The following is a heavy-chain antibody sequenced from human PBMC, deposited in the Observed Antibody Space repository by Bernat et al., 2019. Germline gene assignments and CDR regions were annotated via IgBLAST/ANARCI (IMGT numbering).Heavy chain of an antibody. CDR3: ARAPYDFWSGSNFDH. CDR2: ISSSSSYI. J-gene: IGHJ4*02. Sequence: EVQLVESGGGLVKPGGSLRLSCAASGFVFSTYSMNWFRQAPGKGLEWVSSISSSSSYIYYADSVKGRFTISRDNAKNSLYLQMNSLRAEDTAVYYCARAPYDFWSGSNFDHWGQGILVTVSS. CDR1: GFVFSTYS. D-gene: IGHD3-3*01. V-gene: IGHV3-21*01.